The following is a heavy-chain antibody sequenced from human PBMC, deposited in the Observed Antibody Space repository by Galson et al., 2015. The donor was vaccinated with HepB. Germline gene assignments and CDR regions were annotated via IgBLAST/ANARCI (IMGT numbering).Heavy chain of an antibody. J-gene: IGHJ6*03. Sequence: SLRLSCAASGFTFGDYAMSWFRQSPGKGLEWVGFIRSKANGGTTAYAASVKGRFTISRDDSKSIAYLQMNSLKTEDTAVYYCTRASYSSGWYFSPHDGYYMDVWGKGTTVTVSS. CDR2: IRSKANGGTT. V-gene: IGHV3-49*03. D-gene: IGHD6-19*01. CDR1: GFTFGDYA. CDR3: TRASYSSGWYFSPHDGYYMDV.